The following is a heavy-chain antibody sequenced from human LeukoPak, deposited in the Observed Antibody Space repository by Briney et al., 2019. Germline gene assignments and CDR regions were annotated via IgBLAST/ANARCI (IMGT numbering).Heavy chain of an antibody. CDR2: ISYDGSDE. D-gene: IGHD3-10*01. CDR3: ARATDYYGSGSYLPLYYFYGMDV. V-gene: IGHV3-30*04. Sequence: GGSLRLSCAASGFTFSRHAMHWVCQSPGKGLEWVAIISYDGSDEYIADSVKGRFSISRDNSRNTLDLQMNSLTTEDTALYYCARATDYYGSGSYLPLYYFYGMDVWGKGTAVIVSS. CDR1: GFTFSRHA. J-gene: IGHJ6*04.